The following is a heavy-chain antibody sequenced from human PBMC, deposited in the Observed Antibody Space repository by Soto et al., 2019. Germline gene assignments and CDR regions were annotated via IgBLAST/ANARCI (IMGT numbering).Heavy chain of an antibody. J-gene: IGHJ4*02. CDR2: IIPIFGTA. CDR1: GGTFSSYA. CDR3: ARGYCSSTSCYTGDFDY. V-gene: IGHV1-69*13. Sequence: SVKVSCKSSGGTFSSYAISWVRQAPGQGLEWMGGIIPIFGTANYAQKFQGRVTITADESTSTAYMELSSLRSEDTVVYYCARGYCSSTSCYTGDFDYWGQGTLVTVSS. D-gene: IGHD2-2*02.